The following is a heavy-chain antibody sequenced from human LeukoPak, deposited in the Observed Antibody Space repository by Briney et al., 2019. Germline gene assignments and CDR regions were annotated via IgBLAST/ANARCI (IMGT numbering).Heavy chain of an antibody. CDR2: IYYSGST. CDR1: GGSIGSYY. CDR3: ARSERLASFDY. V-gene: IGHV4-59*08. J-gene: IGHJ4*02. D-gene: IGHD6-25*01. Sequence: KPSETLSLTCSVSGGSIGSYYWSWIRQPPGKGLEWIGYIYYSGSTNYKPSLKSRLTISADTSKNQFSLKLNSVTAADTAVYYCARSERLASFDYWGQGTLVTVSS.